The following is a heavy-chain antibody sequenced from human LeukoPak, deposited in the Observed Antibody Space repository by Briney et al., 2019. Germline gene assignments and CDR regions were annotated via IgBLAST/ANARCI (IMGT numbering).Heavy chain of an antibody. D-gene: IGHD6-13*01. Sequence: GGSLRLSCAASGFTFSSYWMHWVRQAPGKGLVWVSRINSDGSSTSYADSVKGRFTISRDNAKNTLYLQMNSLGAEDTAVYYCARAYSSWSVSGAFDIWGQGTMVTVSS. CDR3: ARAYSSWSVSGAFDI. CDR2: INSDGSST. V-gene: IGHV3-74*01. J-gene: IGHJ3*02. CDR1: GFTFSSYW.